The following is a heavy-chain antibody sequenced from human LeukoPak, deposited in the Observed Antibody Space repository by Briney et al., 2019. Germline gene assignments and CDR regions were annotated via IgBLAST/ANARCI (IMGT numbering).Heavy chain of an antibody. CDR3: AKTDIGLVVAGTLAT. D-gene: IGHD2-15*01. J-gene: IGHJ5*01. V-gene: IGHV3-23*01. CDR2: IGGSDGRT. Sequence: GGSLRLPSAASGFTFNKYGMIWVRQAPGKGLEWVSSIGGSDGRTYYADSVKGRFTVSRDNTKNTLYLQLDSLRVEDTGLYYCAKTDIGLVVAGTLATWGHGTQVTVFS. CDR1: GFTFNKYG.